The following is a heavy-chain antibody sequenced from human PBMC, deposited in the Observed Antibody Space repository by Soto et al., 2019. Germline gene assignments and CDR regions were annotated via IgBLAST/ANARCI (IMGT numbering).Heavy chain of an antibody. V-gene: IGHV3-48*02. Sequence: GGSLRLSCVASGFTLNTYSMNWVRQAPGKGLEWVSYISSSSSYIYYADSVKGRFTISRDNAKNSLYLQMNSLRDDDTAVYYCARSQSWVAGPSYYWGQGTLVTVSS. CDR2: ISSSSSYI. CDR1: GFTLNTYS. CDR3: ARSQSWVAGPSYY. J-gene: IGHJ4*02. D-gene: IGHD6-13*01.